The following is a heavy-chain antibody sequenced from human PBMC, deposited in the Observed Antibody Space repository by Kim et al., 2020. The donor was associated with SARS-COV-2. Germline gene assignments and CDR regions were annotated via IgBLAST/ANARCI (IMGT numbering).Heavy chain of an antibody. V-gene: IGHV6-1*01. CDR1: GGSLSSNIVA. Sequence: SQTLSLTCAISGGSLSSNIVACYWIRMSPPTGLELQGREVYRIKWYTDYQLSVKSRITITLDTSKNQFSLHLNSVTPEDTAMYYFARVSVRSTVCWAQDI. CDR2: EVYRIKWYT. CDR3: ARVSVRSTVCWAQDI. D-gene: IGHD2-15*01. J-gene: IGHJ3*02.